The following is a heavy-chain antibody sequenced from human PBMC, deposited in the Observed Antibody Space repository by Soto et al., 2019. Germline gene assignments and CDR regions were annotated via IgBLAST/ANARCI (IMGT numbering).Heavy chain of an antibody. CDR1: GFTFQKYA. J-gene: IGHJ4*02. V-gene: IGHV3-23*01. D-gene: IGHD3-16*01. CDR3: AKRGGYAISSYDS. CDR2: ISGSGGST. Sequence: GWSLRLSCAASGFTFQKYALNWVRQAPGKGPEWVSSISGSGGSTYYADSVRGRITVSRDNSKNMLLLHMDSLRVEDTAIYYCAKRGGYAISSYDSWGQGTMVTVSS.